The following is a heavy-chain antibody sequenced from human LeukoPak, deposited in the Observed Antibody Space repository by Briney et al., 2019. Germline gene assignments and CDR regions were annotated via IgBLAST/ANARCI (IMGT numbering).Heavy chain of an antibody. CDR2: IWYDGSNK. Sequence: GGSLRLSCAASGFTLSSYGMHWVRQAPGKGLEWVAVIWYDGSNKYYADSVKGRFTISRDNSKNTLYLQMNSLRAEDTAVYYCARVGVPNPFDYWGQGTLVTVSS. CDR1: GFTLSSYG. J-gene: IGHJ4*02. CDR3: ARVGVPNPFDY. V-gene: IGHV3-33*01.